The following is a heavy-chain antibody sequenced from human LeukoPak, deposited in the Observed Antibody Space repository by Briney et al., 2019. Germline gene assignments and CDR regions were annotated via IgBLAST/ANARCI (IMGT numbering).Heavy chain of an antibody. J-gene: IGHJ4*02. Sequence: PGGSLRLSCAASGFTFNSYAMSWVRQAPGKGLEWVSAISGSGGSTYHADSVKGRFTISRDNSKNTLYLQMNSLRAEDTAIYYCTRVGYIDEGIDYWGQGTLVTVSS. V-gene: IGHV3-23*01. CDR3: TRVGYIDEGIDY. D-gene: IGHD5-24*01. CDR2: ISGSGGST. CDR1: GFTFNSYA.